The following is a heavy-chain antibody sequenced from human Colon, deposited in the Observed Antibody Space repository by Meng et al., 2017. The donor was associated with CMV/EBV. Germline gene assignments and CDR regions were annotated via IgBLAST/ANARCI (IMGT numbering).Heavy chain of an antibody. CDR1: GDSVSSNSAA. V-gene: IGHV6-1*01. Sequence: LSCAISGDSVSSNSAAWNWIRQSPSRGLEWLGRTYYKSKWYNDYAVSVKSRITINPDTSKNQFSLQLNSVTPEDTAVYYCARVLLWFGGGQYYGMDVWGQGTTVTVSS. D-gene: IGHD3-10*01. CDR3: ARVLLWFGGGQYYGMDV. J-gene: IGHJ6*02. CDR2: TYYKSKWYN.